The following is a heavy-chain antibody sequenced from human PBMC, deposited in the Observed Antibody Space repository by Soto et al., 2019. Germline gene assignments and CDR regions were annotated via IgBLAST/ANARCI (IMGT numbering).Heavy chain of an antibody. J-gene: IGHJ4*02. CDR3: ARGLGIFDY. CDR2: IYYSGST. CDR1: GGSISSYY. V-gene: IGHV4-59*01. Sequence: QVQLQESGPGLVKPSETLSLTCTVSGGSISSYYWSWIRQPPGKGLEWIGYIYYSGSTNYNPSLKSRVTISVDTSKNQFSLKLSSVTAVDTAVYYCARGLGIFDYWGQGTLVTVSS. D-gene: IGHD7-27*01.